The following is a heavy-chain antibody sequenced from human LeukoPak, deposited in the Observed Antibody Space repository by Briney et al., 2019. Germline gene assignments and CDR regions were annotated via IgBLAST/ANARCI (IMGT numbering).Heavy chain of an antibody. V-gene: IGHV4-34*01. CDR2: INHSGST. J-gene: IGHJ4*02. CDR3: ARVWRCCYNTAGRVFDY. D-gene: IGHD3-3*01. CDR1: GGSFSGYY. Sequence: SETLSLTCAVYGGSFSGYYWSWIRQPPGKGLEWIGEINHSGSTNYNPSLKSRVTISADTSKNQFSLKLSSVTAADTAVYYCARVWRCCYNTAGRVFDYWGQGTLVTVSS.